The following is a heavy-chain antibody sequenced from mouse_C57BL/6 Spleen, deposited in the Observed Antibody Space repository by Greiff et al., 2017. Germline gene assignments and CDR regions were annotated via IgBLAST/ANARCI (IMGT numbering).Heavy chain of an antibody. Sequence: EVKLVESGGGLVKPGGSLKLSCAASGFTFSSYTMSWVRQTPEKRLEWVATISGGGGNTYYPDSVKGRFTISRDNAKNTLYLQMSSLRSEDTALYYCARHELRDYSDYWGQGTTLTVSS. J-gene: IGHJ2*01. CDR2: ISGGGGNT. D-gene: IGHD1-1*01. CDR1: GFTFSSYT. CDR3: ARHELRDYSDY. V-gene: IGHV5-9*01.